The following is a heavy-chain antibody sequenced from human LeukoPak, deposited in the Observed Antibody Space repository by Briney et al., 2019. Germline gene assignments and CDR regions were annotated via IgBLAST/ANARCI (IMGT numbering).Heavy chain of an antibody. Sequence: PSETLSLTCTVSGDSISSSSYYWGWIRQPLGRGLEWIGNILYSGSTYYNPSLKRRLTISVDTSQNQFSLKLSSVTAADTAVYYCARLDYYDKKSFDYWGQGTLVTVSS. CDR1: GDSISSSSYY. CDR2: ILYSGST. CDR3: ARLDYYDKKSFDY. J-gene: IGHJ4*02. V-gene: IGHV4-39*01. D-gene: IGHD3-22*01.